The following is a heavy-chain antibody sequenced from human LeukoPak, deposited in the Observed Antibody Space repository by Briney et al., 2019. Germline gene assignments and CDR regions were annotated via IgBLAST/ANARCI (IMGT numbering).Heavy chain of an antibody. CDR1: GFAFSSFW. V-gene: IGHV3-7*01. CDR2: IKQDASEK. J-gene: IGHJ4*02. CDR3: ARTATGAAYFDD. Sequence: PGGSLRLSCAASGFAFSSFWMSWVRQAPGKGLEWVANIKQDASEKYYVDSVKGRFTISRDNAKNLVYLQMSSLRAEDRAVYYCARTATGAAYFDDWGQGTLVTVSS. D-gene: IGHD1-1*01.